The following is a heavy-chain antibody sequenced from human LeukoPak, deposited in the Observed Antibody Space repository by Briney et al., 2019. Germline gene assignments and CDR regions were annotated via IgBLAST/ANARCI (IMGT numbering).Heavy chain of an antibody. V-gene: IGHV4-61*05. J-gene: IGHJ5*02. Sequence: SETLSLTCTVSGGSISSSSYYWGWIRQPPGKGLEWIGYIYYSGSTNYNPSLKSRVTISVDTSKNQFSLKLSSVTAADTAVYYCARVLHYYDSSGYNRFDPWGQGTLVTVSS. CDR3: ARVLHYYDSSGYNRFDP. CDR1: GGSISSSSYY. CDR2: IYYSGST. D-gene: IGHD3-22*01.